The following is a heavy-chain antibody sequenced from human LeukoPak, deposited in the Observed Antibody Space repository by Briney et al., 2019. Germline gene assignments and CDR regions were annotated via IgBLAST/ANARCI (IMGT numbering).Heavy chain of an antibody. CDR2: IYYSGST. J-gene: IGHJ6*04. Sequence: SETLSLTCTVSGGSISSYYWSWIRQPPGKGLEWIGYIYYSGSTNYNPSLKSRVTISVDTSKNQFSLQLNSVTPEDTALYYCATGTTGTGRGLDVWGKGTTVTVSS. D-gene: IGHD1-1*01. V-gene: IGHV4-59*08. CDR1: GGSISSYY. CDR3: ATGTTGTGRGLDV.